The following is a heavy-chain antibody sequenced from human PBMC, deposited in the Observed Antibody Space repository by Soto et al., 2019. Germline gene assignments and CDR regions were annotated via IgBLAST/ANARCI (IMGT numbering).Heavy chain of an antibody. Sequence: LSLTCSVSGGSISSYYWSWIRQPPGKGLEWIGYIYYSGTTNYNPCLKSRVTISVDTSKNQFSLKLSSVTAADTAVYYCALYCSSTSCYGQWDYWGQGTLVTVSS. CDR2: IYYSGTT. CDR3: ALYCSSTSCYGQWDY. J-gene: IGHJ4*02. D-gene: IGHD2-2*01. V-gene: IGHV4-59*01. CDR1: GGSISSYY.